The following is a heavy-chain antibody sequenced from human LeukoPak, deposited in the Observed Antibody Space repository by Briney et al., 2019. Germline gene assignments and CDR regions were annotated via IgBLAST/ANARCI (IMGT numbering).Heavy chain of an antibody. Sequence: GASVKVSCKASGYTFTSYGISWVRQAPGQGLEWMGWISAYNGNTNYAQKLQGRVTMTTDTSTSTAYMELRSLRSDDTAVYYCVRGNVEYDSSGYYSGLYGMDVWGQGTTVTVSS. CDR3: VRGNVEYDSSGYYSGLYGMDV. V-gene: IGHV1-18*01. CDR2: ISAYNGNT. J-gene: IGHJ6*02. D-gene: IGHD3-22*01. CDR1: GYTFTSYG.